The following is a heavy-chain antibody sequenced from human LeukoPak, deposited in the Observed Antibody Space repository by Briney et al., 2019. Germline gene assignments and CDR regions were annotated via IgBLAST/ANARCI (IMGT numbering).Heavy chain of an antibody. CDR1: GFTVSSNY. V-gene: IGHV3-66*01. J-gene: IGHJ4*02. CDR2: IYSGDNT. Sequence: GGSLRLSCAASGFTVSSNYMSWVRQAPGKGLEWVSVIYSGDNTYYADSVKGRFTITRDNSNNTLYLLMDSLRAEDTAVYYCARDKWVTWGQGTLVTVSS. D-gene: IGHD5-18*01. CDR3: ARDKWVT.